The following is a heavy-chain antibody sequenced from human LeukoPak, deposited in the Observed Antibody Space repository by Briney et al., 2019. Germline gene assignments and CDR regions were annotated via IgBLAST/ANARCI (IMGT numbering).Heavy chain of an antibody. Sequence: GGSLRLSCTASGFTFGDYAMSWFRQAPGKGLEGVGFIRSKAYGGTTEYAASVKGRFTISRDDSKSIAYLQMNSLKTEDTAVYYCTRAIGGFPWSTFDYWGQGTLVTVSS. D-gene: IGHD3-16*01. J-gene: IGHJ4*02. CDR2: IRSKAYGGTT. V-gene: IGHV3-49*03. CDR1: GFTFGDYA. CDR3: TRAIGGFPWSTFDY.